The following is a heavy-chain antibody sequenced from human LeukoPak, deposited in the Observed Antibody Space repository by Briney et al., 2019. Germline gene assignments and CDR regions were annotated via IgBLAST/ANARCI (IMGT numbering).Heavy chain of an antibody. CDR1: GYSISSGYY. V-gene: IGHV4-38-2*02. J-gene: IGHJ4*02. Sequence: SETLSLTCTVSGYSISSGYYWVWIRQSPGKGLEWIGSIYHSGSTYYNPSLKSRVAISVDMSKNQFSLKLSSVTAADTAVYYCARSRYQSPFDYWGQGTLVTVSS. CDR3: ARSRYQSPFDY. CDR2: IYHSGST. D-gene: IGHD2-2*01.